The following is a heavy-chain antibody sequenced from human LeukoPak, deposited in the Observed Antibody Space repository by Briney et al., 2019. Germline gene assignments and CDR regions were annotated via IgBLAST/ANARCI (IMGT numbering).Heavy chain of an antibody. V-gene: IGHV3-30*18. CDR1: GFTFSSYG. D-gene: IGHD3-3*01. CDR3: AKEPQYYDFWSGYYRGIGSYYYYGMDV. J-gene: IGHJ6*02. Sequence: GGSLRLSCAASGFTFSSYGMHWGRQAPGKGLEWVAVISYDGSNKYYADSVKGRFTISRDNSKNTLYLQMNSLRAEDTAVYYCAKEPQYYDFWSGYYRGIGSYYYYGMDVWGQGTTVTVSS. CDR2: ISYDGSNK.